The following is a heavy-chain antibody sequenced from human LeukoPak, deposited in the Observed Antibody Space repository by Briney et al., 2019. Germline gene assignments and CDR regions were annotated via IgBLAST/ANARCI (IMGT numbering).Heavy chain of an antibody. V-gene: IGHV1-18*01. J-gene: IGHJ3*02. CDR2: ISAYNGNT. CDR3: ARDQGIVGARDAFDI. Sequence: ASVKVSCKASGYTFTSYGISWVRQAPGQGLEWMRWISAYNGNTNYAQKLQGRVTMTTDTSTSTAYMELRSLRSDDTAVYYCARDQGIVGARDAFDIWGQGTMVTVSS. CDR1: GYTFTSYG. D-gene: IGHD1-26*01.